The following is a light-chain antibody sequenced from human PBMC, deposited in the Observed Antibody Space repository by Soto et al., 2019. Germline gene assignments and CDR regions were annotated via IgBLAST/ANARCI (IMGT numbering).Light chain of an antibody. J-gene: IGKJ4*01. CDR2: GAS. CDR3: QQYDSWPLT. V-gene: IGKV3D-15*01. CDR1: QSVDSN. Sequence: EIVMTQSPGTLSVSTGEGATLSCRASQSVDSNLAWYQQKPGQAPRLLIYGASTRPTGILDRFSGSGSGTEFTLTISSLQSEDFAVYYCQQYDSWPLTFGGGTKVDIK.